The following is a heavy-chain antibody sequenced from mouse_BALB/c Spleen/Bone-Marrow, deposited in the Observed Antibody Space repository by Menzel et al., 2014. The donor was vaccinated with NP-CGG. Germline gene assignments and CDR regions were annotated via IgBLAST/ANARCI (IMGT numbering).Heavy chain of an antibody. CDR3: SRNYDYDEGAWFTY. Sequence: QVQLQQSGAEVVKPGASVKLSCKTSGYTLTNYWIQWVKQRPGQGLGRIGEIFPGTDTSYYNEKFKDKATLTVDTSSSTAYIQLSNLTSEDSAVYFCSRNYDYDEGAWFTYWGQGTLVTVSA. D-gene: IGHD2-4*01. CDR1: GYTLTNYW. CDR2: IFPGTDTS. J-gene: IGHJ3*01. V-gene: IGHV1S132*01.